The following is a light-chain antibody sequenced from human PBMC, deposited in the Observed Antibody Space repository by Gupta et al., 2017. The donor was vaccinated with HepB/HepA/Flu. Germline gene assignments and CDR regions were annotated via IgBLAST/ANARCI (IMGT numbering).Light chain of an antibody. J-gene: IGLJ2*01. CDR3: QVWDSSTVV. V-gene: IGLV3-1*01. CDR1: KLGDKY. CDR2: QDT. Sequence: SYELTQPPSVSVSPGQTASIPCSGDKLGDKYACWYQQKPGQSPVLVIYQDTKRPSGIPDRFSGSNSGNTATLTISGTQTTDEADYYCQVWDSSTVVFGGGTKLTVL.